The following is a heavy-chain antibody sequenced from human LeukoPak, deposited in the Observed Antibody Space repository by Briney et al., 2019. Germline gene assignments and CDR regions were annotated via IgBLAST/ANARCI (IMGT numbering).Heavy chain of an antibody. Sequence: PSETLSLTCTVSGGSISSYYWNWIRQPAGKGLEWIGRIYTSGSTNYNPSLKSRVTMSVDTSKSQFSLKLTSVTAADTAVYYCARGLGSSTSCDYWGQGTLVTVSS. J-gene: IGHJ4*02. CDR2: IYTSGST. CDR1: GGSISSYY. V-gene: IGHV4-4*07. CDR3: ARGLGSSTSCDY. D-gene: IGHD2-2*01.